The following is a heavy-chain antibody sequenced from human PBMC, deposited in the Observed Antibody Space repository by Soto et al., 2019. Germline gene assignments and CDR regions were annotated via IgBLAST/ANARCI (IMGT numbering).Heavy chain of an antibody. CDR2: ISYDGRNK. CDR1: GFTFSSYA. CDR3: ARSDTAGTGYFDY. Sequence: GGSLRLSCAASGFTFSSYAMSWVRQAPGKGLEWVAVISYDGRNKYYADSVKGRFTISRDNSKNTLYLQMNSLRAEDTAVYYCARSDTAGTGYFDYWGQGTLVTVSS. J-gene: IGHJ4*02. V-gene: IGHV3-30*04. D-gene: IGHD6-13*01.